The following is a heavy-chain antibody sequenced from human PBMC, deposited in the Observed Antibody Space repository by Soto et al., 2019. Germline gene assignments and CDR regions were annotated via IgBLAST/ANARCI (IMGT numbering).Heavy chain of an antibody. J-gene: IGHJ6*02. CDR1: GFTFSSYS. V-gene: IGHV3-21*01. CDR3: ARDKDVDTAMADTNYSYYYGMDV. D-gene: IGHD5-18*01. CDR2: ISSSSSYI. Sequence: EVQLVESGGGLVKPGGSLRLSCAASGFTFSSYSMNWVRQAPGKGLEWVSSISSSSSYIYYADSVKGRFTISRDNAKNSLYQQMNSLRAEDTAVYYCARDKDVDTAMADTNYSYYYGMDVWGQGTTVTVSS.